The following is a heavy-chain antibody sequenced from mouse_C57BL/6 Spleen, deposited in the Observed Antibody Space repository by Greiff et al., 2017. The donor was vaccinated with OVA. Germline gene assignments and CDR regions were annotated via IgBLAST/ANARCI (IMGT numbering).Heavy chain of an antibody. Sequence: EVQLQESGPGLVKPSQSLSLTCSVTGYSITSGYYWNWIRQFPGNKLEWMGYISYDGSNNYNPSLKNRISITRDTSKNQFFLKLNSVTTEDTATYYCARGIYFDVWGTGTTVTVSS. CDR3: ARGIYFDV. CDR2: ISYDGSN. CDR1: GYSITSGYY. V-gene: IGHV3-6*01. J-gene: IGHJ1*03.